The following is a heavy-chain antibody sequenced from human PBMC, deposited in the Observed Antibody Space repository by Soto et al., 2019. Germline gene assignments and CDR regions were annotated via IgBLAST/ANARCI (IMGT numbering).Heavy chain of an antibody. V-gene: IGHV3-11*06. Sequence: QVQLVESGGGLVKPGGSLRLSCSASGFTFSDYYMNWIRQAPGKGLEWVSYISSGSNFIKYADSVKGRFTISRDNAKNSLYLQMDSLRAEDTAVYYCASYLRVVGTGFDYWGQGTLVTVSS. D-gene: IGHD6-19*01. J-gene: IGHJ4*02. CDR2: ISSGSNFI. CDR3: ASYLRVVGTGFDY. CDR1: GFTFSDYY.